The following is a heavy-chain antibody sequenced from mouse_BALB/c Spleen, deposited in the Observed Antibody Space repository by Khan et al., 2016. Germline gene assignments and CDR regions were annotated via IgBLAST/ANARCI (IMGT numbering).Heavy chain of an antibody. J-gene: IGHJ1*01. Sequence: EVELVESGGGLVQPGGSLKLSCAASGFTFSSYGMSWVRQTPDKRLELVATINSSGGSTYYPDSVKGRFTISRDNAKNTLYLQMSSLKSEDTAMYYCARGGILLLRLRYFGVWGAGTTVPVSS. CDR1: GFTFSSYG. V-gene: IGHV5-6-3*01. D-gene: IGHD1-2*01. CDR2: INSSGGST. CDR3: ARGGILLLRLRYFGV.